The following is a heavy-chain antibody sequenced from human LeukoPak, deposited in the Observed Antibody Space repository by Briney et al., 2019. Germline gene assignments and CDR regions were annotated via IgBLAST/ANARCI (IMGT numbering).Heavy chain of an antibody. CDR1: GYIFTSYY. Sequence: ASVKVSCKASGYIFTSYYMHWVRQAPGQGLEWMGIINPSGGSTSYAQKFQGRVTMTRDTSTSTVYMELSSLRSEDTAVYYCARGAGFYSNSHDAFDIWGQGTMVTVSS. CDR2: INPSGGST. V-gene: IGHV1-46*01. J-gene: IGHJ3*02. CDR3: ARGAGFYSNSHDAFDI. D-gene: IGHD4-11*01.